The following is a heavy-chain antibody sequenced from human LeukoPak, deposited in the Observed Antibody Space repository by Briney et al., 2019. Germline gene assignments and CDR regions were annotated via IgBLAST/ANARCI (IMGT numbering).Heavy chain of an antibody. CDR3: AREHLTIFGETYGMDV. Sequence: SVKVSCKASGGTFSSYAISWVRQAPGQGLEWMGGIIPIFGTANYAQKFQGRVTITADESTSTAYMELSSLRSEDTAVYYCAREHLTIFGETYGMDVWGQGTTVTVPS. CDR2: IIPIFGTA. V-gene: IGHV1-69*13. CDR1: GGTFSSYA. J-gene: IGHJ6*02. D-gene: IGHD3-3*01.